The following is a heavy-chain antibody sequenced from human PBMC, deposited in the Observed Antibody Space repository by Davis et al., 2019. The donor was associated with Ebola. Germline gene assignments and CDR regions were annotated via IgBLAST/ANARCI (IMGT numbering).Heavy chain of an antibody. J-gene: IGHJ4*02. CDR2: ISGSGGST. CDR1: GFTFSSYA. CDR3: ARVQERRNFDY. Sequence: GGSLRLSCAASGFTFSSYAMSWVRQAPGKGLEWVSAISGSGGSTYYADSVKGRFTISRDNAKNSLYLQMNSLRAEDTAVYYCARVQERRNFDYWGQGTLVTVSS. D-gene: IGHD1-1*01. V-gene: IGHV3-23*01.